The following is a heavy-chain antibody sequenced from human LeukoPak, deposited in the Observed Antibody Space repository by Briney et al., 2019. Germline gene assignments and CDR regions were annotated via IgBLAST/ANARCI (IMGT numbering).Heavy chain of an antibody. CDR3: ARDRASAGGFDY. CDR2: IYYSGTT. D-gene: IGHD2-15*01. Sequence: SETLSLTCTVSGGSISPYYWSWIRQPPGKGLEWIGYIYYSGTTNYNPSLQSRVTISVATSKNQFSLKLSSVTAADTALYYCARDRASAGGFDYWCQGTLVTVSS. V-gene: IGHV4-59*01. CDR1: GGSISPYY. J-gene: IGHJ4*02.